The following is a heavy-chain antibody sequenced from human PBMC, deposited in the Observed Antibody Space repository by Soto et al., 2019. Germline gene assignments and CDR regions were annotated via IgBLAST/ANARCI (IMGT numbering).Heavy chain of an antibody. J-gene: IGHJ5*02. CDR1: GYTFTSYG. CDR2: ISAYNGNT. Sequence: ASVKVSCKASGYTFTSYGISWVRQAPGQGLEWMGWISAYNGNTNYAQKLQGRVTMTTDTSTSTAYMELRSLRSDDTAVYYCARVGPYRSSILERNWFDPWGQGTLVTVSS. D-gene: IGHD3-3*01. V-gene: IGHV1-18*04. CDR3: ARVGPYRSSILERNWFDP.